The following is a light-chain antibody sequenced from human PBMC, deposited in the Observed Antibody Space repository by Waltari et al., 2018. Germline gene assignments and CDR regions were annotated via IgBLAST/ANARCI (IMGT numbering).Light chain of an antibody. CDR3: CSYAGSGTYV. V-gene: IGLV2-23*02. Sequence: QSALTQPASVSGTPGQSATISCTGTNSHDGNYNLVSWYQNHPGEAPKLMICEVIKRPSGVSNRFSGSKSGNTASLTISGLQAEDEADYYCCSYAGSGTYVFGTGTKVTVL. J-gene: IGLJ1*01. CDR1: NSHDGNYNL. CDR2: EVI.